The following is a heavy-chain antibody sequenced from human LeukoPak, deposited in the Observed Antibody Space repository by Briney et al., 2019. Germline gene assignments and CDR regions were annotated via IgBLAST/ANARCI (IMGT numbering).Heavy chain of an antibody. D-gene: IGHD3-22*01. Sequence: PSETLSLTCAVYGGSFSGYYWSWIRQPPGKGLEWIGEINHSGSTNYNPSLKSRVTISVDTSKNQFSLKLSPVTAADTAVYYCARTYYYDSSGYYRAEYFQHWGQGTLVTDSS. CDR1: GGSFSGYY. CDR3: ARTYYYDSSGYYRAEYFQH. V-gene: IGHV4-34*01. J-gene: IGHJ1*01. CDR2: INHSGST.